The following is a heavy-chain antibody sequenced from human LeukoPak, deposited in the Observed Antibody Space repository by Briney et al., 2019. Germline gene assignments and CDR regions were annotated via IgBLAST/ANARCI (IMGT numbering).Heavy chain of an antibody. CDR3: ARDQYSSSWYGAFDC. Sequence: PSETLSLTCTVSGGSISSYYWSWIRQPPGKGLEWIGYIYYSGSTNYNPSLQSRATISVDTSKYQFSLKLSSVTAADTAVYYCARDQYSSSWYGAFDCWGQGTRVTVSS. V-gene: IGHV4-59*01. CDR2: IYYSGST. D-gene: IGHD6-13*01. CDR1: GGSISSYY. J-gene: IGHJ4*02.